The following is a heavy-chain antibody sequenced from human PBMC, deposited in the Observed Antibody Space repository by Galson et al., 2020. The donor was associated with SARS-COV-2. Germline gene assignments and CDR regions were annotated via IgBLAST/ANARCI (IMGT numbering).Heavy chain of an antibody. V-gene: IGHV4-39*01. CDR2: IFYTGST. D-gene: IGHD3-10*01. CDR3: AGHIMGSGKDPFDD. Sequence: SQTLSLTCTVSGASISGSSFYWGWIRQPPGKGLEWIGSIFYTGSTYYDPSLKSRVTIFVDKSNNQFSLKMRSVTAADTAVYYCAGHIMGSGKDPFDDWGRGTLVTVSS. CDR1: GASISGSSFY. J-gene: IGHJ4*02.